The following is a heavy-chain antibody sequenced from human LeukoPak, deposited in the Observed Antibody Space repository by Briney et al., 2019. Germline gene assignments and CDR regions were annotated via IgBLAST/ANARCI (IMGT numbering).Heavy chain of an antibody. CDR1: GYTFTSYG. D-gene: IGHD3-22*01. J-gene: IGHJ4*02. CDR2: ISAYNGNT. CDR3: ARDGPLNYYDSSGYYYNY. Sequence: ASVKVSCKASGYTFTSYGISWVRQAPGQGLEWMGWISAYNGNTNYAQKLQGRVTMTTDTSTSTAYMELRSLRSDDTAVYYCARDGPLNYYDSSGYYYNYWGQGTLVTVSS. V-gene: IGHV1-18*01.